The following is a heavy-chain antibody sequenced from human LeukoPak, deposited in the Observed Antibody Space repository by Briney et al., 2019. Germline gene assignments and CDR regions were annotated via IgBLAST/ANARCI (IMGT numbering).Heavy chain of an antibody. D-gene: IGHD2/OR15-2a*01. CDR3: ARDSIFDY. V-gene: IGHV3-30*04. J-gene: IGHJ4*02. CDR2: ISYDGSNK. CDR1: GFTFSSYA. Sequence: GGSLGLSCAASGFTFSSYAMHWVRQAPGKGLEWVAVISYDGSNKYYADSVKGRFTISRDNSKNTLYLQMNSLKAEDTAVYYCARDSIFDYWGQGTLVTVSS.